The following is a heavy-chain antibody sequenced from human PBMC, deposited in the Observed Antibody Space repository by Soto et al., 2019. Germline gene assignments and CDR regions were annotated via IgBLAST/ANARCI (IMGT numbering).Heavy chain of an antibody. V-gene: IGHV4-30-4*01. CDR2: IYYSGST. CDR1: GGSISSGDYY. CDR3: ARVSPHGDYPVDY. J-gene: IGHJ4*02. Sequence: QVQLQESGPGLVKPSQTLSLTCTVSGGSISSGDYYWSWIRQPPGKGLEWIGYIYYSGSTYYNPSLKSRVTRTVDTSKNQFSLKLSSVTAADTAVYYCARVSPHGDYPVDYWGQGTLVTVSS. D-gene: IGHD4-17*01.